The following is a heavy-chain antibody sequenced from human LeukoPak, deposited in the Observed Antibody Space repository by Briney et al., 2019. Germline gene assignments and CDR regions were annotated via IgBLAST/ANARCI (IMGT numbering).Heavy chain of an antibody. V-gene: IGHV3-66*04. D-gene: IGHD2-21*01. J-gene: IGHJ4*02. CDR1: GFDVTTNN. CDR3: GRRFCNSCPLDF. CDR2: FHAGGGP. Sequence: GGSLRLSCVGSGFDVTTNNMYWVRQAPGKGLECVSAFHAGGGPDYADSVRDRFTISRDNSKNTLYLQMNSLRAEDTAVYFCGRRFCNSCPLDFWGQGTLVTVSS.